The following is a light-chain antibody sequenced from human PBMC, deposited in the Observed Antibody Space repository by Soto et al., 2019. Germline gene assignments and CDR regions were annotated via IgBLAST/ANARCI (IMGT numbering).Light chain of an antibody. Sequence: QSVLTQPPSASGTPGQRVTISCSGTSSNIGSNTVNWYQQLPGTAPKLLIYSNNQRPSGVPDRFSGSKSGTSASLAITGLQAEDEADYYCLSFDSSLSVVFGGGTKLTVL. V-gene: IGLV1-44*01. CDR3: LSFDSSLSVV. J-gene: IGLJ2*01. CDR1: SSNIGSNT. CDR2: SNN.